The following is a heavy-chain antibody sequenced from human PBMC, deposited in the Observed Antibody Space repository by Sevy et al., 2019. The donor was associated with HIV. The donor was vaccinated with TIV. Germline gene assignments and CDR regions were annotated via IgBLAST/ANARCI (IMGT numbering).Heavy chain of an antibody. J-gene: IGHJ5*02. Sequence: ASVKVSCKASGYTFSSYGIRWVRQAPGQGLEWMGWISGYNGNTNFAQKLQGRVTMTTDTSTGTAYMEGRSLRSDDTAVYYCARAGYLNWFDPWGQGTLVTVSS. V-gene: IGHV1-18*01. D-gene: IGHD1-1*01. CDR3: ARAGYLNWFDP. CDR2: ISGYNGNT. CDR1: GYTFSSYG.